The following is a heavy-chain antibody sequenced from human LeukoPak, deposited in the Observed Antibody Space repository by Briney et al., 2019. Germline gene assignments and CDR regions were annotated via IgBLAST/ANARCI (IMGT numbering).Heavy chain of an antibody. CDR1: GLTFSSYW. CDR2: VNSDGSST. V-gene: IGHV3-74*01. CDR3: ARGSTQYSSGWYGLDY. Sequence: PGGPLRLSCAASGLTFSSYWMHWVRQAPGKGLVWVSRVNSDGSSTTYADSVKGRFTISRDNAKNTLYLQMNSLRAEDTAVYYCARGSTQYSSGWYGLDYWGQGTLVTVSS. D-gene: IGHD6-19*01. J-gene: IGHJ4*02.